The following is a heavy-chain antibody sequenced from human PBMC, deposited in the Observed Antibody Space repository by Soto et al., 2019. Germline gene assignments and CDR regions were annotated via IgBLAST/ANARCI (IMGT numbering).Heavy chain of an antibody. J-gene: IGHJ4*02. CDR2: IYPGDSDT. CDR1: GYSFSSHW. D-gene: IGHD1-26*01. V-gene: IGHV5-51*01. Sequence: PGESLKISCKGSGYSFSSHWIGWVRQMPGKGLEWMGIIYPGDSDTRYTTSSQGQVTISVDKSISTAYLQWNSLKTSDTAMYYCARSGVGAMSPASGTDYWGQGTLVTVSS. CDR3: ARSGVGAMSPASGTDY.